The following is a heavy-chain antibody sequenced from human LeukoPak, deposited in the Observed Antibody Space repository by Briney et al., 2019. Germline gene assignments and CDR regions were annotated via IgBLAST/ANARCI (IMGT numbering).Heavy chain of an antibody. CDR1: GYTFKSYA. CDR2: ITSGDST. D-gene: IGHD1-26*01. J-gene: IGHJ4*02. Sequence: PGGSLRLSCVVSGYTFKSYAMSWVRQAPGKGLEWVSAITSGDSTYYADSVKGRFIISRDNSRNTVYLKMNSLRVEDTAVYYCAKEGISWELLSGGDYWGPGTLVTVSS. V-gene: IGHV3-23*01. CDR3: AKEGISWELLSGGDY.